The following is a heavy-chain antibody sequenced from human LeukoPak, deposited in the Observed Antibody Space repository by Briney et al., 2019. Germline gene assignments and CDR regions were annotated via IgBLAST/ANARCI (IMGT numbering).Heavy chain of an antibody. CDR3: SRGLDRGYVYGPLE. CDR1: GFTFSRHA. Sequence: PGGSLRLSCAASGFTFSRHAMHWVRQAPGKGLEYISSISDNGGSTFYANSVKGRFTISRDNSNNMLYLQMGSLRVEDMAVYYCSRGLDRGYVYGPLEWGQGDLVTVSS. D-gene: IGHD5-18*01. J-gene: IGHJ4*02. V-gene: IGHV3-64*01. CDR2: ISDNGGST.